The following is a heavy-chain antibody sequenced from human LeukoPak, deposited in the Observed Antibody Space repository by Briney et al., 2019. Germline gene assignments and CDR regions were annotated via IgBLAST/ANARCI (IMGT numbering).Heavy chain of an antibody. Sequence: GGSLRLSCAASGFFFSSYAMSWVRQAPGKGLEWLSAISGTGDSTYYVDSVKGRFTISRDNSKDTLYLQMNSLRADDTAVYYCAELGITMIGGVWGKGTTVTISS. V-gene: IGHV3-23*01. D-gene: IGHD3-10*02. CDR1: GFFFSSYA. J-gene: IGHJ6*04. CDR3: AELGITMIGGV. CDR2: ISGTGDST.